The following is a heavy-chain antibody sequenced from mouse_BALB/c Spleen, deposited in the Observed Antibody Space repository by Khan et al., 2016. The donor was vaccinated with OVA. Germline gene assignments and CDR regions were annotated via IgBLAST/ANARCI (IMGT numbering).Heavy chain of an antibody. CDR3: ATSYFYGYYFDY. J-gene: IGHJ2*01. D-gene: IGHD1-1*01. CDR1: GFTFNSYG. Sequence: EVQLVESGGGLVQPGRSQKLSCAASGFTFNSYGMHWVRQAPEKGLEWVVYISGDSNTIYYADTVKGRFTISRDNPKNTLFLQMTSLMSEDTAMYYCATSYFYGYYFDYWGPGTTLTVS. V-gene: IGHV5-17*02. CDR2: ISGDSNTI.